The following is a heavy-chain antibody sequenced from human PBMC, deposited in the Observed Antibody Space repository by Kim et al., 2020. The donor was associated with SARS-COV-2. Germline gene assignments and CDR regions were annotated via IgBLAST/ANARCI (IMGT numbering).Heavy chain of an antibody. J-gene: IGHJ4*02. V-gene: IGHV3-30*18. CDR3: VKEAAFTTVVVDYYFDY. CDR2: VSYEGRNT. D-gene: IGHD2-15*01. Sequence: GGSLRLSCVASGFNFSNYGMHWVRQAPGKGLEWVGIVSYEGRNTYYAASVKGRFTISRDNSKNTLYLQMNSLTTEDTALYYCVKEAAFTTVVVDYYFDYWGQGTLAT. CDR1: GFNFSNYG.